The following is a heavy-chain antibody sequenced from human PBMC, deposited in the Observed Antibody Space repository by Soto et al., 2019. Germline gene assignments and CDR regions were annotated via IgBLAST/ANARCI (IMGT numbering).Heavy chain of an antibody. CDR2: IYPGDSDI. D-gene: IGHD6-19*01. V-gene: IGHV5-51*01. CDR3: ARLFDTSGWYDY. Sequence: GESLKISCKGSGYSFTSYWIGWVREMPGKGLERMGIIYPGDSDIRYSPSFQGQATISADKSITTTYLQWSSLKASDTAIYYCARLFDTSGWYDYWGQGTLVTVSS. J-gene: IGHJ4*02. CDR1: GYSFTSYW.